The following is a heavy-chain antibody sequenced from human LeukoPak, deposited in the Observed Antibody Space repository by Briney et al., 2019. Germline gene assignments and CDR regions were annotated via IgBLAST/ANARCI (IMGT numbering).Heavy chain of an antibody. Sequence: PGGSLRLSCAASGFTFSSYSMNWVRQAPGKGLEWVSYISSSSSTIYYADSVKGRFTISRDNAKNSLYLQMNSLRAEDTAVYYCVRVELDYDFWSGVHWGQGTLVTVSS. J-gene: IGHJ4*02. V-gene: IGHV3-48*01. D-gene: IGHD3-3*01. CDR2: ISSSSSTI. CDR3: VRVELDYDFWSGVH. CDR1: GFTFSSYS.